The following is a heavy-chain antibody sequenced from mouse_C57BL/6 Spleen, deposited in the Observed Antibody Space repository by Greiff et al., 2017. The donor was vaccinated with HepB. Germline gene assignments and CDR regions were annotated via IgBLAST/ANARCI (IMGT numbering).Heavy chain of an antibody. CDR3: TRKEDYGNYFYAMDY. CDR2: IDPETGGT. J-gene: IGHJ4*01. D-gene: IGHD2-1*01. V-gene: IGHV1-15*01. CDR1: GYTFTDYE. Sequence: QVQLQQSGAELVRPGASVTLSCKASGYTFTDYEMHWVKQTPVHGLEWIGAIDPETGGTAYNQKFKGKAILTADKSSSTAYMELRSLTSEDSAVYYCTRKEDYGNYFYAMDYWGQGTSVTVSS.